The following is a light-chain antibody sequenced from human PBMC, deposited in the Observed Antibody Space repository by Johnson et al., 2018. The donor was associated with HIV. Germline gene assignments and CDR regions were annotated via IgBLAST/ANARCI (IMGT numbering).Light chain of an antibody. J-gene: IGLJ1*01. CDR1: SSNIGNNY. V-gene: IGLV1-51*01. CDR3: GPGDSSLTAHYV. Sequence: SVLTQPPSVSAAPGQKVTISCSGSSSNIGNNYVSWYQQLPGTAPKLLIYDNNKRPSGIPDRFSGSKSGTSATLGITGLQTGDEADYYCGPGDSSLTAHYVFGGGTTVTVL. CDR2: DNN.